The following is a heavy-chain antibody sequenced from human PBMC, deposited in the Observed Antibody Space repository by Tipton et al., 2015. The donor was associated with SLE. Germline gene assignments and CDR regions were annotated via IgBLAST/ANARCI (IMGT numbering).Heavy chain of an antibody. CDR2: IYNDGST. CDR1: GFTFNSYA. V-gene: IGHV3-23*03. Sequence: SLRLSCATSGFTFNSYAMSWVRQAPGKGLEWVSVIYNDGSTHYADSVKGRFTVSRDNAKNTVYLQMNSLRAEDTAVYYCARGDLVTGLPGDFFDDWGQGTLVTVSS. D-gene: IGHD3-9*01. CDR3: ARGDLVTGLPGDFFDD. J-gene: IGHJ4*02.